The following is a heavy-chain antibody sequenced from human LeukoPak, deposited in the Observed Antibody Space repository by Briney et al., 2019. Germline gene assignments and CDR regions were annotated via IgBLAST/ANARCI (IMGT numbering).Heavy chain of an antibody. D-gene: IGHD1-26*01. CDR2: INPSGDTT. Sequence: ASVKVSCKSSGTIYYVHWVRQAPGQGLEWMGIINPSGDTTSYARRFQGRVTMIRDTSTSTVYMELSSLRSDDTAVYYCAPRLQSGSPWYFDFWGQGTLVTVSS. V-gene: IGHV1-46*01. J-gene: IGHJ4*02. CDR3: APRLQSGSPWYFDF. CDR1: GTIYY.